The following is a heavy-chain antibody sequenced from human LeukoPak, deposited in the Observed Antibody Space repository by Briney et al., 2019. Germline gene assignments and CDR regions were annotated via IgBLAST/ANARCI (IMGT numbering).Heavy chain of an antibody. V-gene: IGHV3-21*01. CDR3: ARDPDIVVVPAAPYYFDC. D-gene: IGHD2-2*01. Sequence: GGSLRLSCAASGFTFSSYSMNWVRQAPGKGLEWVSSISSSSSYIYYADSVKGRFTISRDNAKNSLYLQMNSLRAEDTAVYYCARDPDIVVVPAAPYYFDCWGQGTLVTVSS. CDR2: ISSSSSYI. J-gene: IGHJ4*02. CDR1: GFTFSSYS.